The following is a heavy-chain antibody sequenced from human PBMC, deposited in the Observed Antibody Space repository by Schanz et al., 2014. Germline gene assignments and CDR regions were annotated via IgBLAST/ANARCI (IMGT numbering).Heavy chain of an antibody. V-gene: IGHV3-23*04. J-gene: IGHJ4*02. CDR3: ARESSNDIVLVPGAVFDH. CDR1: GFTFTNYA. CDR2: ISDSGDTA. D-gene: IGHD2-2*01. Sequence: EVQLVESGGGLVQPGGSLRLSCAASGFTFTNYAMSWVRQAPGKGLEWVSLISDSGDTAYYADSVKGRFTISRDNFKNTVYLQMNSLRPGDTAVYYCARESSNDIVLVPGAVFDHWGQGILVTVSS.